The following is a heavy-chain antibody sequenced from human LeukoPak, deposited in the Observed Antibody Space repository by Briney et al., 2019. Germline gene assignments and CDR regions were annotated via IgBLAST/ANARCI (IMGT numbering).Heavy chain of an antibody. J-gene: IGHJ6*03. CDR1: GYTFTSYD. CDR2: MNPNSGNT. D-gene: IGHD3-3*01. V-gene: IGHV1-8*01. Sequence: ASVKVSCKASGYTFTSYDINWVRQATGQGLEWMGWMNPNSGNTGYAQKFQGRVTMTRNTSISTAYVELSSLRSEDTAVYYCARGRGHYDFWSGYYGAPYYYYYYMDVWGKGTTVTVSS. CDR3: ARGRGHYDFWSGYYGAPYYYYYYMDV.